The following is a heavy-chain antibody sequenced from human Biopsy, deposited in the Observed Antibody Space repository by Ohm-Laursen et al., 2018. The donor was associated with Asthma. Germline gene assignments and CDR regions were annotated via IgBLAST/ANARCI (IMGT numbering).Heavy chain of an antibody. CDR3: ARTFHFWSPYHAERYQL. Sequence: SLRLSCTASGFTFGDYWMSWVRQVPGKGLEWVANIKHDGTEKNHVDSLKGRFTIPRDNAKNSLYLQMNSLRAEDTAVYYCARTFHFWSPYHAERYQLWGQGTLVTVSS. D-gene: IGHD3-3*02. J-gene: IGHJ1*01. V-gene: IGHV3-7*01. CDR1: GFTFGDYW. CDR2: IKHDGTEK.